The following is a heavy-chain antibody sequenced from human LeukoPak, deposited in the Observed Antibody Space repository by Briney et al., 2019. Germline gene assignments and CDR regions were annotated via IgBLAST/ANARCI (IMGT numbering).Heavy chain of an antibody. CDR3: ARELYDFWSGYYSPAPLDP. CDR2: IWYDGSNK. Sequence: GGSLRLSCAASGFTFSSYAMHWVRQAPGKGLEWVAVIWYDGSNKYYADSVKGRFTISRDNSKNTLYLQMNSLRAEDTAVYYCARELYDFWSGYYSPAPLDPWGQGTLVTVSS. J-gene: IGHJ5*02. CDR1: GFTFSSYA. D-gene: IGHD3-3*01. V-gene: IGHV3-33*08.